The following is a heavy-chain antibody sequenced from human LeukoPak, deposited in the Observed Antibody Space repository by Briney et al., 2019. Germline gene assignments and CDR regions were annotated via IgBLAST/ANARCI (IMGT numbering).Heavy chain of an antibody. CDR2: IKEDGGEM. CDR3: ASGMIEFDY. J-gene: IGHJ4*02. V-gene: IGHV3-7*01. Sequence: GGSLRLSCIVSGIRFNDYWMSWVRQAPGKGLEWVANIKEDGGEMYYVDSVKGRFIISRDNAKNSVYLQMNILRVEDTAVYYCASGMIEFDYWGQGTLVTVSS. CDR1: GIRFNDYW. D-gene: IGHD1-14*01.